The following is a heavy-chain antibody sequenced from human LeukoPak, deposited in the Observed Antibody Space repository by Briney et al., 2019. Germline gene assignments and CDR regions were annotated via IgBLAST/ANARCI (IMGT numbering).Heavy chain of an antibody. CDR1: GYTFTSYG. CDR3: ARRGSYYTYYYGMDV. J-gene: IGHJ6*02. V-gene: IGHV1-18*01. D-gene: IGHD1-26*01. CDR2: ISAYNGNT. Sequence: ASVKDSCKASGYTFTSYGISWVRQAPGQGLEWMGWISAYNGNTNYAQKLQGRVTMTTDTSTSTAYMELRSLRSDDTAVYYCARRGSYYTYYYGMDVWGQGTTVTVSS.